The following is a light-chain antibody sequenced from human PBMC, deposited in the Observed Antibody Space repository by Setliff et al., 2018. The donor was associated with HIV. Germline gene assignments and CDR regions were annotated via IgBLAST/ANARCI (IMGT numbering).Light chain of an antibody. CDR3: CSYAGSSTPYV. J-gene: IGLJ1*01. Sequence: QSVLAQSASVSGSPGQSITISCTGTSSDVNGYNYVSWYQQHPGKAPKLMIYEVTKRPSGVSNRFSGSKSGNTASLTISGLQAEDEADYYCCSYAGSSTPYVFGTGTKVTVL. CDR1: SSDVNGYNY. V-gene: IGLV2-23*02. CDR2: EVT.